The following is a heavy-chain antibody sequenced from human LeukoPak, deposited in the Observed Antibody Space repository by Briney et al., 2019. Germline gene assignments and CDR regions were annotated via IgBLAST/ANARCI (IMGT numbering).Heavy chain of an antibody. Sequence: GGSLRLSCAASGLTFSNYWMDWVRQAPGKGLEWVANIKQDGSEKNYVDSVKGRFIISRDNAKDSLYLQMNTLRADDTAIYYCARDGFGTGSNWGQGTLVTVSS. CDR1: GLTFSNYW. V-gene: IGHV3-7*03. CDR2: IKQDGSEK. D-gene: IGHD3-16*01. J-gene: IGHJ4*02. CDR3: ARDGFGTGSN.